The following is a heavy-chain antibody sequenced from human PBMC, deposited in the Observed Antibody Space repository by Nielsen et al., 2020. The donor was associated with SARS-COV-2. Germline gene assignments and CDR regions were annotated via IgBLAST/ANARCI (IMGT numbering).Heavy chain of an antibody. Sequence: GGSLRLSCAASGFSFSNFGMHWVRQAPGKGLEWVAFIWYDGTNKYYVDSVRGRFTISRDNSKNTLYLQMNSLRAEDTAVYYCAKERIVVVILGNLGYFDLWGRGTLVTVSS. CDR3: AKERIVVVILGNLGYFDL. CDR1: GFSFSNFG. CDR2: IWYDGTNK. V-gene: IGHV3-30*02. D-gene: IGHD3-22*01. J-gene: IGHJ2*01.